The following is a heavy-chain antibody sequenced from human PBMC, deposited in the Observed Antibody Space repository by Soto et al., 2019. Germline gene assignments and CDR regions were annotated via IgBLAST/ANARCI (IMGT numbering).Heavy chain of an antibody. CDR1: GGSISSYY. D-gene: IGHD3-22*01. J-gene: IGHJ3*02. V-gene: IGHV4-59*01. CDR2: IYYSGST. CDR3: ARLGDRSGYDGDVAFDI. Sequence: SETLSLTCTVSGGSISSYYWSWIRQPPGKGLEWIGYIYYSGSTNYNPSLKSRVTISVDTSKNQFSLKLSSVTAADTAVYYCARLGDRSGYDGDVAFDIWGQGTMVTVSS.